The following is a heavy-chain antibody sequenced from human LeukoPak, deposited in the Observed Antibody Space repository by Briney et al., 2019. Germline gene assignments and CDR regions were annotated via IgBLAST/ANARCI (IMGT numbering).Heavy chain of an antibody. V-gene: IGHV1-18*01. CDR2: ISAYNGNT. CDR1: GGTFSSYA. D-gene: IGHD5-12*01. J-gene: IGHJ5*02. Sequence: ASVKVSCKASGGTFSSYAISWVRQAPGQGLEWMGWISAYNGNTNYAQKLQGRVTMTTDTSTSTAYMELRSLRSDDTAVYYCARADIVDWFDPWGQGTLVTVSS. CDR3: ARADIVDWFDP.